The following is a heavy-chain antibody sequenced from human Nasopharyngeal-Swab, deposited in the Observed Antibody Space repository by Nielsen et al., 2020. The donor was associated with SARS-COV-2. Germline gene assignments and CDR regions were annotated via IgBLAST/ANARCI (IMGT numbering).Heavy chain of an antibody. D-gene: IGHD5-18*01. CDR3: AREGSYGPVSYMDV. V-gene: IGHV3-64*04. CDR1: GFTFSSYA. CDR2: ISSNGGST. Sequence: GGSLRLSCSASGFTFSSYAMHWVRQAPGKGLEYVSAISSNGGSTYYADSVKGRFTISRDNAKNSLYLQMNSLRAEDTAVYYCAREGSYGPVSYMDVWGKGTTVTVSS. J-gene: IGHJ6*03.